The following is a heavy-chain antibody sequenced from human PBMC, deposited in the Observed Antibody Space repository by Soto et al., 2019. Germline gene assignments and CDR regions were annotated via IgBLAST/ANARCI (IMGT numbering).Heavy chain of an antibody. CDR3: ARDGFYYDSSGPMDAFDI. Sequence: SVKVSCKASGGTFGSYAISWVRQAPGQGLEWMGGIIPIFGTANYAQKLQGRVTMTTDTSTSTAYMELRSLRSDDTAVYYCARDGFYYDSSGPMDAFDIWGQGTMVTVSS. D-gene: IGHD3-22*01. V-gene: IGHV1-69*05. CDR1: GGTFGSYA. J-gene: IGHJ3*02. CDR2: IIPIFGTA.